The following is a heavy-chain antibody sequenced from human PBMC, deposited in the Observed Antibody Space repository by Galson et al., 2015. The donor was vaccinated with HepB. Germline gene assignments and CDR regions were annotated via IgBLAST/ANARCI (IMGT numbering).Heavy chain of an antibody. CDR1: GGTFSSYA. Sequence: SVKVSCKASGGTFSSYAISWVRQAPGQGLEWMGWINPNSGGTNYAQKFQGRVTMTRDTSISTAYMELSRLRSDDTAVYYCARATTVTMSWYFDLWGRGTLVTVSS. CDR3: ARATTVTMSWYFDL. J-gene: IGHJ2*01. D-gene: IGHD4-17*01. V-gene: IGHV1-2*02. CDR2: INPNSGGT.